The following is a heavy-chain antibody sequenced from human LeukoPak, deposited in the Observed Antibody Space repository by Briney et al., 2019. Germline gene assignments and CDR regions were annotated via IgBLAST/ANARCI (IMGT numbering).Heavy chain of an antibody. CDR1: GGSISSYY. CDR2: IYSSGST. D-gene: IGHD1-20*01. V-gene: IGHV4-59*01. Sequence: SETLSLTCTVSGGSISSYYWSWIRQPPGKGLEWIGYIYSSGSTNYNPSLKSRLTISIDTSKKQFSLKMSSVTAADTALYYCARLPAARFISGAFDIWGQGTMVTVSS. J-gene: IGHJ3*02. CDR3: ARLPAARFISGAFDI.